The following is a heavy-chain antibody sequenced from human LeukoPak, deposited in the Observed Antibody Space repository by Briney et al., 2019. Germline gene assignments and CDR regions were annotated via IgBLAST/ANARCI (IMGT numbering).Heavy chain of an antibody. CDR1: RFTFSDYV. Sequence: GESLRLSCAASRFTFSDYVMIWVRQAPGKGLEWVSGITASGDRTFYGDSVRGRFTMSRDNSKNTVYLQMNSLRVDDTAVYYCARRDIVVVVSASDYWGQGTLVTVSS. CDR3: ARRDIVVVVSASDY. J-gene: IGHJ4*02. CDR2: ITASGDRT. V-gene: IGHV3-23*01. D-gene: IGHD2-15*01.